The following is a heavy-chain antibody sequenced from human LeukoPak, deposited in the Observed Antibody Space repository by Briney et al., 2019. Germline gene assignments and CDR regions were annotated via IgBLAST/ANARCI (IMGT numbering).Heavy chain of an antibody. CDR2: IGPAGDT. CDR1: GFTFSTYD. V-gene: IGHV3-13*01. CDR3: VRVAKSVFGDFFDV. Sequence: GGSLRLSCAASGFTFSTYDMHWVRQGRGKVLEWVSAIGPAGDTYYPDSVKGRFTISRENAKNSLYLQMNSLRAGDTAVYYCVRVAKSVFGDFFDVWGRGTTVTVSS. D-gene: IGHD3-3*01. J-gene: IGHJ3*01.